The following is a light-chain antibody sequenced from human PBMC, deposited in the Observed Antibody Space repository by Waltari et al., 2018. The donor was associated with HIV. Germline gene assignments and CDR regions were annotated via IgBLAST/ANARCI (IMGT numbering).Light chain of an antibody. J-gene: IGLJ1*01. CDR3: CSYAGSYTLYV. V-gene: IGLV2-11*01. Sequence: QSALTQPRAVSGSPGQSVTISCSGTSSDVGGYNYVSWYHQHPGKAPKLMISDVSRRPSGVPDRFSGSKSGNTASLTISGLQAEDEADYYCCSYAGSYTLYVFGTGTKVTVL. CDR2: DVS. CDR1: SSDVGGYNY.